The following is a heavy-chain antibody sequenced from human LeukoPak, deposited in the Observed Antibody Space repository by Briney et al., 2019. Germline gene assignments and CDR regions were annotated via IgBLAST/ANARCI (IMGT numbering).Heavy chain of an antibody. CDR1: GFTFSDYA. CDR2: ISYDGSNK. CDR3: ARGFTHGNSYYFYYMDV. D-gene: IGHD4-23*01. J-gene: IGHJ6*03. V-gene: IGHV3-30*04. Sequence: GGSLRLSCAASGFTFSDYAMHWVRQAPGKGLEWVAVISYDGSNKYYADSVKGRFTISRDNSKNTLYLQMNSLRAEDTALYYCARGFTHGNSYYFYYMDVWGKGTTVTVSS.